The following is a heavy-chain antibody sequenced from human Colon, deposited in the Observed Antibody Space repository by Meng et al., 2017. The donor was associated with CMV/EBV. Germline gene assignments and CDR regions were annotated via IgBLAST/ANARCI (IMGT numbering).Heavy chain of an antibody. J-gene: IGHJ4*02. V-gene: IGHV1-69*05. D-gene: IGHD3-22*01. CDR3: ARADSSGYYFDY. CDR1: GGTFSSYA. Sequence: CKASGGTFSSYAISWVRQAPGQGLEWMGGIIPIFGTTNYAQKFQGRVTITTDESTSTAYMELSSLRSEDTAVYYCARADSSGYYFDYWGQGTLVTVSS. CDR2: IIPIFGTT.